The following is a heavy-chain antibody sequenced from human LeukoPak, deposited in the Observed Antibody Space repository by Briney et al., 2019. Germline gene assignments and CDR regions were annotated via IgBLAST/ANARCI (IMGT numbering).Heavy chain of an antibody. Sequence: ASVKVSCKASGYTFTSYAMHWVRQAPGQRLEWMGWINAGNGNTKYSQEFQGRVTITRDTSASTAYMELSSLRSEDMAVYYCARAQIPNTYYYDSSGYYTFDYWGQGTLVTVSS. V-gene: IGHV1-3*03. CDR1: GYTFTSYA. D-gene: IGHD3-22*01. CDR3: ARAQIPNTYYYDSSGYYTFDY. J-gene: IGHJ4*02. CDR2: INAGNGNT.